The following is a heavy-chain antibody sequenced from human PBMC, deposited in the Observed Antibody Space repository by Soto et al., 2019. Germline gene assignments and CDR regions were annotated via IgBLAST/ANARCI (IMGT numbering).Heavy chain of an antibody. J-gene: IGHJ4*02. Sequence: PGGSLRLSCAGSGFTFGNYWMTWVRQAPGKGLEWVANIKRDSSEKYYVDSVKGRFTISRDNAKNSLFLDMSSLRGEDSAVYYCATDLRGYSYGSDCWGQGTLVTVSS. CDR2: IKRDSSEK. CDR3: ATDLRGYSYGSDC. CDR1: GFTFGNYW. V-gene: IGHV3-7*01. D-gene: IGHD5-18*01.